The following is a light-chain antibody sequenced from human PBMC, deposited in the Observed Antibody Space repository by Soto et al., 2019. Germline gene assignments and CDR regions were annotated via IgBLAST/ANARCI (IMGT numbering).Light chain of an antibody. CDR1: SSXXCGYNY. J-gene: IGLJ1*01. CDR3: SSYAGSNNSLYV. V-gene: IGLV2-8*01. Sequence: QSVLTQPPSASGSPGQSVTISCTGNSSXXCGYNYVSWYQQHPGKAPKLMIYEVSKRPSGVPDRFSGSKSGNTASLTVSWLQAEDEADYYCSSYAGSNNSLYVFGTGT. CDR2: EVS.